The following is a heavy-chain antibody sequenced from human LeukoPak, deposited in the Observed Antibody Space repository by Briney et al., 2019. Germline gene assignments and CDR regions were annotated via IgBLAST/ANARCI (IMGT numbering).Heavy chain of an antibody. Sequence: SETLSLTCTVSGGSISSYYWSWIRQPPGKGLEWIGYIYYSGSTKYNPSLKSRVTISVDTSKNLFSLKLSSVTAADTAVYYCARDKDTSSCLDYWGQGTLVTVSS. J-gene: IGHJ4*02. V-gene: IGHV4-59*01. CDR2: IYYSGST. D-gene: IGHD6-13*01. CDR3: ARDKDTSSCLDY. CDR1: GGSISSYY.